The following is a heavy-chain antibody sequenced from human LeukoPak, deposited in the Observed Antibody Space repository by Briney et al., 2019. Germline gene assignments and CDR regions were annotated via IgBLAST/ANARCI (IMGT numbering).Heavy chain of an antibody. CDR1: GYTFTSYY. CDR3: ARGYRGYDLEGDSSSYYYYYMDV. V-gene: IGHV1-46*01. Sequence: TSVKVSCKASGYTFTSYYMHWVRQAPGQGLEWMGIINPSGGSTSYAQKFQGRVTMTRDMSTSTVYMELSSLRSEDTAVYYCARGYRGYDLEGDSSSYYYYYMDVWGKGTTVTVSS. CDR2: INPSGGST. D-gene: IGHD5-12*01. J-gene: IGHJ6*03.